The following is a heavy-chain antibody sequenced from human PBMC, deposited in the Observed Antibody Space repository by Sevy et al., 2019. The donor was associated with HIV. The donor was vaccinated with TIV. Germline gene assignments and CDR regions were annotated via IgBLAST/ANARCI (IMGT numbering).Heavy chain of an antibody. CDR1: GFTFSSYG. V-gene: IGHV3-33*01. D-gene: IGHD6-6*01. Sequence: GGSLRLSCAASGFTFSSYGMHWVRQAPGKGLEWVALIWFDGSTQFYADSVKGRFTISRDNSKNTFYLQMNSLRAEDTAIYYCAREKIELGSAFDIWGPGTLVTVSS. CDR2: IWFDGSTQ. CDR3: AREKIELGSAFDI. J-gene: IGHJ3*02.